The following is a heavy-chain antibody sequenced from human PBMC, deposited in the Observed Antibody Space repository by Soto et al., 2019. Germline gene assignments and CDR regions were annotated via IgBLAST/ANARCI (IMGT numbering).Heavy chain of an antibody. CDR1: GFTFSSYD. CDR2: IGTAGDT. CDR3: ARVFSVDSSMVGSYYGMDV. Sequence: AGGSLRLSCAASGFTFSSYDMHWVRQATGKGLEWVSAIGTAGDTYYPGSVKGRFTISRENAKNSLYLQMNSLRAGDTAVYYCARVFSVDSSMVGSYYGMDVWGQGTTVTVSS. V-gene: IGHV3-13*01. D-gene: IGHD1-26*01. J-gene: IGHJ6*02.